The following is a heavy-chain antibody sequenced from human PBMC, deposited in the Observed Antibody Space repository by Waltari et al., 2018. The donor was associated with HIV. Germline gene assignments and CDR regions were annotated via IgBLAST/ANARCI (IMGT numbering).Heavy chain of an antibody. V-gene: IGHV2-5*02. Sequence: QITLKESGPTLVKPTQTLTLTCTFSGFSLSTSGVGVGWIRQPPGKALEWLALIYWDDDKRYSPSLKSRLTITKDTSKNQVVLTMTNMDPVDTATYYCAHMKEQQLKSNWFDPWGQGTLVTVSS. J-gene: IGHJ5*02. CDR3: AHMKEQQLKSNWFDP. D-gene: IGHD6-13*01. CDR2: IYWDDDK. CDR1: GFSLSTSGVG.